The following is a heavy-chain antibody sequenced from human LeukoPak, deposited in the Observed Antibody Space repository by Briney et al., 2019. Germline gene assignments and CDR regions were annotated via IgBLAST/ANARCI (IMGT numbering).Heavy chain of an antibody. Sequence: GESLRLSCAASGFTFSSYYMNRVRQAPGKGLEWVANIRQDGSDKYYVDSVKGRFTISRDNANNSLYLQLNSLRAEDTAVYYCARARWRFTMIGPHDAFDIWGQGTMVTVSS. D-gene: IGHD3-22*01. CDR1: GFTFSSYY. V-gene: IGHV3-7*03. J-gene: IGHJ3*02. CDR3: ARARWRFTMIGPHDAFDI. CDR2: IRQDGSDK.